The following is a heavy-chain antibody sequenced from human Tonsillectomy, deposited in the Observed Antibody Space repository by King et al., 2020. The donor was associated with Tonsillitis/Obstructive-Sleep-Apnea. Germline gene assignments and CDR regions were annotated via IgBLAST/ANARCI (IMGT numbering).Heavy chain of an antibody. V-gene: IGHV4-34*01. D-gene: IGHD2-2*01. J-gene: IGHJ6*03. CDR2: INHSGST. CDR3: ARGEIVVVPAANYYYYYMDV. Sequence: QVQLQQWGAGLLKPSETLSLTCAVYGGSFSGYYWSWIRQPPGKGLEWIGEINHSGSTNYNPSLKSRVTISVDTSKNQFSLKLSSVTAADTAVYYCARGEIVVVPAANYYYYYMDVWGKGTTVTVSS. CDR1: GGSFSGYY.